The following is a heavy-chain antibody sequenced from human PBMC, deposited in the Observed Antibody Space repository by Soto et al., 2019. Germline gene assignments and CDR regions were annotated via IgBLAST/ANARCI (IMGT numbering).Heavy chain of an antibody. V-gene: IGHV3-30-3*01. Sequence: QVQLVESGGGVVQPGRSLRLSCAASGFTFSSYAMHWVRQTPGKGLEWVAVISYDGSNKYYADSVKGRFTISRDNSKNTLYLQMNSLRAEDTGVYYCARDGPGFDYWGQGTLVTVSS. CDR2: ISYDGSNK. J-gene: IGHJ4*02. CDR1: GFTFSSYA. CDR3: ARDGPGFDY.